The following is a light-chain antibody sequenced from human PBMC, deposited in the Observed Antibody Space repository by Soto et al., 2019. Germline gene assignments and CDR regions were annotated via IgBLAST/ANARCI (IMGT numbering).Light chain of an antibody. CDR2: GAS. CDR3: QQYKTLWT. Sequence: DIQMTQSPSTLPASAGDRVTITCRASQNISSWVAWYQQKPGKAPRLLIYGASTLESGITSRFSGSGSGTEFTLTIISLQADDFSTYYCQQYKTLWTFGQGTKVDIK. CDR1: QNISSW. J-gene: IGKJ1*01. V-gene: IGKV1-5*01.